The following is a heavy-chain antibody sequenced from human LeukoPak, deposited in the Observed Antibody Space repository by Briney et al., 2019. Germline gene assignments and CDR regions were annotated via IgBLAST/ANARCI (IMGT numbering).Heavy chain of an antibody. CDR2: INHSGST. J-gene: IGHJ5*02. CDR3: ARGGPCDFWSGYHINWFDP. V-gene: IGHV4-34*01. CDR1: GGSFSGYY. Sequence: SETLSLTCAVYGGSFSGYYWSWIRQPPGKGLEWIGEINHSGSTNYNPSLKSRVTISVDTSKNQFSLKLSSVTAADTAVYYCARGGPCDFWSGYHINWFDPWGQGTLVTVSS. D-gene: IGHD3-3*01.